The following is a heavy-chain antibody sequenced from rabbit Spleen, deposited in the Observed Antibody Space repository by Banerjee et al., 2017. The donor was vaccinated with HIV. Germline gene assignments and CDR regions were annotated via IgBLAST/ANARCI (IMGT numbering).Heavy chain of an antibody. V-gene: IGHV1S7*01. CDR1: GFDFSSYY. CDR3: ARDTSSSFSSYGMDL. D-gene: IGHD1-1*01. CDR2: FDPVFGST. Sequence: QSLEESGGGLVQPEGSLALTCKASGFDFSSYYMSWVRQAPGKGLEWIGYFDPVFGSTYYASWVNGQFTISSHNAQNTLYLQVNSLTAADTATYFCARDTSSSFSSYGMDLWGQGTLVTVS. J-gene: IGHJ6*01.